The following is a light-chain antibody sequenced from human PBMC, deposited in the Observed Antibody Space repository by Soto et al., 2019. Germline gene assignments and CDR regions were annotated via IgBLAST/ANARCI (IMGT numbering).Light chain of an antibody. Sequence: DVVMTQSPLSLPVTLGQPASISCRSSQSLVSSNGHTYLTGFQQRPVQSPRRVIYAVSKRDSGGPDRFSGSGSGTDFTLKIIRVEAEDVAIYYCMQGSHWPPWTFGQGTMVDIK. CDR1: QSLVSSNGHTY. CDR2: AVS. CDR3: MQGSHWPPWT. V-gene: IGKV2-30*01. J-gene: IGKJ1*01.